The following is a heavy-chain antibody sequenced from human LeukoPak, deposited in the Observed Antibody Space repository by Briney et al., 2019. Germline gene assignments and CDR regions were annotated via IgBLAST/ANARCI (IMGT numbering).Heavy chain of an antibody. V-gene: IGHV4-34*01. CDR3: ARGTLRDGTRKHLDYFDF. CDR2: INHSGST. CDR1: GGSLSGYY. J-gene: IGHJ4*02. Sequence: PSETLSLTCAVYGGSLSGYYWSWIRQPPGKGLEWIGEINHSGSTNYNPSLKSRVTISVDTSKNQFSLKLSSVTAADTAVYYCARGTLRDGTRKHLDYFDFWGQGTLVTVSS. D-gene: IGHD1-1*01.